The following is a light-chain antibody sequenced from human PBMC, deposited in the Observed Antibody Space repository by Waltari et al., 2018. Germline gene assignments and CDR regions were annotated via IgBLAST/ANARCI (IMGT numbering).Light chain of an antibody. J-gene: IGKJ2*01. V-gene: IGKV1-33*01. CDR2: DAS. Sequence: DIQMTQSPSSLSASVGDRVTFTCQATQDITTSLSWFQQKPGEAPRLLIYDASTLQPGVPSRFSGTGSATGFSLTITSLQLDGSATYYCQQFHSLPYTFARGTKLHIK. CDR3: QQFHSLPYT. CDR1: QDITTS.